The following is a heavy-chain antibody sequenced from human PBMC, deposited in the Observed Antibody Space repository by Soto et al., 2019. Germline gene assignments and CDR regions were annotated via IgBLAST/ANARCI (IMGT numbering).Heavy chain of an antibody. CDR3: ARDGNWRLDY. Sequence: SETLSLTCAVSGGSLSGYYWSWIRQPPGKGLEWIGEINHSGSTNYNPSLKSRITINADTSKNQFSLHLNSVTPEDTAVYYCARDGNWRLDYWGQGALVTVSS. CDR1: GGSLSGYY. CDR2: INHSGST. D-gene: IGHD1-1*01. V-gene: IGHV4-34*01. J-gene: IGHJ4*02.